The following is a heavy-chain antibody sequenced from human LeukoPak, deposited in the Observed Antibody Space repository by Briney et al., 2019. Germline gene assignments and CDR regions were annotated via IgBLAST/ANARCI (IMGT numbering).Heavy chain of an antibody. CDR1: GYTFTSHA. V-gene: IGHV7-4-1*02. J-gene: IGHJ4*02. Sequence: ASVKVSCKASGYTFTSHAMNWVRHAPGQGLEWMGWIKTNTGNPTYAQGFTGRFVFSLETSGSTAYLKISSLKAEDTAVYYCASVGITIFGVVMYYWGQGTLVTVSS. CDR3: ASVGITIFGVVMYY. CDR2: IKTNTGNP. D-gene: IGHD3-3*01.